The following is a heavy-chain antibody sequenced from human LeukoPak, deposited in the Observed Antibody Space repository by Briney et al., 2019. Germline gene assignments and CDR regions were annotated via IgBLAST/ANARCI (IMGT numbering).Heavy chain of an antibody. J-gene: IGHJ4*02. V-gene: IGHV4-59*01. CDR3: ARSFGNYFAY. D-gene: IGHD3-10*01. Sequence: PSETLSLTCTVSGGSISSYYWSWIRQPQGKGLEWIGYIYYSGSTNYNPSLKSRVTISVDTSKNQFSLKLSSVTAADTAVYYCARSFGNYFAYWGRRTLVTVSS. CDR1: GGSISSYY. CDR2: IYYSGST.